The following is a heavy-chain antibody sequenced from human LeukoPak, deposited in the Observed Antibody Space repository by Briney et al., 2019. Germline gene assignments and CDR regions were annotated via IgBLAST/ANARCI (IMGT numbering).Heavy chain of an antibody. D-gene: IGHD6-19*01. CDR2: VNPQGTAT. J-gene: IGHJ4*02. CDR1: GFTFSSYW. V-gene: IGHV3-74*03. Sequence: GGSLRLSCAASGFTFSSYWMHWVSQAPGKGLVWVSRVNPQGTATTYTDSVKGRFTISRDNAKDALHLQLDNLRAEDTAVYYCARARWSSTGWFLGYWGQGTLVTVSS. CDR3: ARARWSSTGWFLGY.